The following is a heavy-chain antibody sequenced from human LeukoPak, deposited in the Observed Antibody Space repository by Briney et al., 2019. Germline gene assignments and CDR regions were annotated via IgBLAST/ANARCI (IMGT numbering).Heavy chain of an antibody. CDR3: ARAQYYYGSGSFLY. CDR1: GFTFDDYG. Sequence: GGSLRLSCAASGFTFDDYGMGWVRQAPGKGLEWVSGINWNGGSTGYADSVKGRFTISRDNAKNSLYLQMNSLRAEDTAVYYCARAQYYYGSGSFLYWGQGTLVTVSS. CDR2: INWNGGST. D-gene: IGHD3-10*01. V-gene: IGHV3-20*04. J-gene: IGHJ4*02.